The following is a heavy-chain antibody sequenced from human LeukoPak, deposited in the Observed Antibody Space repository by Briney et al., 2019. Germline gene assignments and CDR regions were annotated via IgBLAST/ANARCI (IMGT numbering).Heavy chain of an antibody. CDR1: GYRFADYW. J-gene: IGHJ4*02. D-gene: IGHD5-24*01. Sequence: GESLKISCKGSGYRFADYWIAWVRQVPGQGLEWVGIIYPDDSDTRYSPSFLGQVTISADKSISTAYLQWSSLKASDTAMYYCARLVEMATSPFDYWGQGTLVTVSS. CDR3: ARLVEMATSPFDY. V-gene: IGHV5-51*01. CDR2: IYPDDSDT.